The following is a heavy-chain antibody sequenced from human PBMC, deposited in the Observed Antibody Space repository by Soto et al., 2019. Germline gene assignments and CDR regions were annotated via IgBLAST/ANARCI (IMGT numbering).Heavy chain of an antibody. CDR3: ARDVGYNWNLIDY. CDR1: GYTFTSYA. D-gene: IGHD1-20*01. V-gene: IGHV1-3*01. CDR2: VNAGNGNT. Sequence: QVQLVQSGAEVKKPGASVKVSCTASGYTFTSYAIHWVRQAPGQRLEWMGWVNAGNGNTKYSQKLQGRVTITRDTSASTAYMELSSLRSEDTAVYYCARDVGYNWNLIDYLGQGTLVTVSS. J-gene: IGHJ4*02.